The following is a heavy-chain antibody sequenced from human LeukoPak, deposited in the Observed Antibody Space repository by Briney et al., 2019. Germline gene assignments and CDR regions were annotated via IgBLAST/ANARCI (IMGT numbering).Heavy chain of an antibody. V-gene: IGHV1-3*03. CDR2: INAGNGNT. Sequence: ASVKVSCKASGYTFTSYTIHWVRQAPGQRLEWMGWINAGNGNTKYSQEFQDRVTITRDTSASTAYMELSSLRSEDTAVYYCARDKASTGSGTYYYYMDVWGKGTTVTISS. CDR1: GYTFTSYT. J-gene: IGHJ6*03. CDR3: ARDKASTGSGTYYYYMDV. D-gene: IGHD3-10*01.